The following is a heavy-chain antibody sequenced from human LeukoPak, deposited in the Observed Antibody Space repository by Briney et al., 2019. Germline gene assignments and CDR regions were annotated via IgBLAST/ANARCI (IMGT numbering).Heavy chain of an antibody. D-gene: IGHD1-26*01. V-gene: IGHV1-18*01. CDR3: ARVASYRKSDY. Sequence: VASVKVSCKASGYIFTSYGISWVRQAPGQGLEWMGWISVYNGNTKYAQKFQGRVTLTTDTSTSTAYMELRSPRSDDTAVYYCARVASYRKSDYWGQGTLVTVSS. CDR2: ISVYNGNT. J-gene: IGHJ4*02. CDR1: GYIFTSYG.